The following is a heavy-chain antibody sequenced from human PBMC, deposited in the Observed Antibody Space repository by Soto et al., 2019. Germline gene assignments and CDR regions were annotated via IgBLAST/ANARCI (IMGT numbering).Heavy chain of an antibody. CDR3: AREGIAESGPNYYDF. D-gene: IGHD6-13*01. V-gene: IGHV3-30-3*01. Sequence: QVQLVESGGGVVQPRRSLTIFCTASGFTFKHNAMHWIRQAPGKGLEWVADISYDGSTKNYADSVKGRFTISRDNSKNTLSLQMSALKGEDTAIYYCAREGIAESGPNYYDFWGQGTLVAVSS. CDR2: ISYDGSTK. CDR1: GFTFKHNA. J-gene: IGHJ4*02.